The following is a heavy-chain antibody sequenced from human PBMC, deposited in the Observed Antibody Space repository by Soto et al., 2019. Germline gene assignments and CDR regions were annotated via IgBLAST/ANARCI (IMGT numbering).Heavy chain of an antibody. CDR2: IYYSGST. CDR1: GGSISSGGYY. V-gene: IGHV4-31*03. J-gene: IGHJ4*02. D-gene: IGHD3-22*01. Sequence: SETLSLTCTVSGGSISSGGYYWSWIRQHPGKGLEWIGYIYYSGSTYYNPSLKSRVTISVDTSKNQFSLKLSSVTAADTAVYYCAREHESYYDSSRTFDYWGQGTLVTVSS. CDR3: AREHESYYDSSRTFDY.